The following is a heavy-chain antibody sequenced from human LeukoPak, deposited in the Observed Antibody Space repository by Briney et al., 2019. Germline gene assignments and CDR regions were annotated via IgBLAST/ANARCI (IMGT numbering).Heavy chain of an antibody. CDR1: GGSISSSSYYWYY. Sequence: SETLSLTCTVSGGSISSSSYYWYYWGWIRQPPGKGLEWIGSIYYSGSTYYNPSLKSRVTISVDTSKNQFSLKLSSVTAADTAVYYCARGIAAAANFDYWGQGTLVTVSS. J-gene: IGHJ4*02. D-gene: IGHD6-13*01. V-gene: IGHV4-39*01. CDR3: ARGIAAAANFDY. CDR2: IYYSGST.